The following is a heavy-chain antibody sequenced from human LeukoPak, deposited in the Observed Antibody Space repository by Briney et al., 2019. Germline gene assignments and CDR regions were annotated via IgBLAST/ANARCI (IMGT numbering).Heavy chain of an antibody. Sequence: PGGSLRLSCAASGFTLSSYWMSWVRQAPGKGLEWVANIKQDGSEKYYVDSVKGRFTISRDNAKNSLYLQMNSLRAEDTAVYYCARGSGWELLEGWGQGTLVTVSS. V-gene: IGHV3-7*04. CDR3: ARGSGWELLEG. CDR1: GFTLSSYW. CDR2: IKQDGSEK. J-gene: IGHJ4*02. D-gene: IGHD1-26*01.